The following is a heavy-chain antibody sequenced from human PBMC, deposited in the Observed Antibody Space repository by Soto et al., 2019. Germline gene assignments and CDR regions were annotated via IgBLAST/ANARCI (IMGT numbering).Heavy chain of an antibody. Sequence: GGSLRLSCAASGFTFSSDWMHWVRQAPGKGLVWVSRVNTDGSSTSYADSVKGRFTISRDNAKNTLYLQMNSLRAEDTAVYYCASPIFGVIIGYWGHGTLVTISS. CDR3: ASPIFGVIIGY. V-gene: IGHV3-74*01. CDR1: GFTFSSDW. D-gene: IGHD3-3*01. CDR2: VNTDGSST. J-gene: IGHJ4*01.